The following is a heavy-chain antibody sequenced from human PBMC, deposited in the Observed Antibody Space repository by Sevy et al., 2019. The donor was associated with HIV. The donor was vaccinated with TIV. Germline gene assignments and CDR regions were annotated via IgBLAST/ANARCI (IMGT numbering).Heavy chain of an antibody. V-gene: IGHV3-7*03. D-gene: IGHD3-9*01. J-gene: IGHJ6*02. Sequence: GGSLRLSCAASGFTFSSYWMSWVRQAPGKGLEWVANIKQDGSEKYYVDSVKGRFTISRDNAKNSLYLQMNSLRAEDTAVYYCARVDADYDILTGLTTDYYYYYGMDVWGQGTTVTVSS. CDR2: IKQDGSEK. CDR1: GFTFSSYW. CDR3: ARVDADYDILTGLTTDYYYYYGMDV.